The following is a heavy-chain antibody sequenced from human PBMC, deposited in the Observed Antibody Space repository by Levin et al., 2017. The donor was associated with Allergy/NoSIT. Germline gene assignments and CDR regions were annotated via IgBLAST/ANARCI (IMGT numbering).Heavy chain of an antibody. CDR3: VVVAATVVY. CDR1: GFTFSSYG. CDR2: ISYDGSNK. V-gene: IGHV3-30*03. D-gene: IGHD2-15*01. J-gene: IGHJ4*02. Sequence: LSLTCAASGFTFSSYGMHWVRQAPGKGLEWVAVISYDGSNKYYADSVKGRFTISRDNSKNTLYLQMNSLRAEDTAVYYGVVVAATVVYWGQGTLVTVSS.